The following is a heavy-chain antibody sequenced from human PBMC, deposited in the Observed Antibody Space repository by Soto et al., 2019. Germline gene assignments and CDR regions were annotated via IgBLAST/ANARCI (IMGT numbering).Heavy chain of an antibody. Sequence: GSVKVSCNASAYTCTSYGMSWVRQAPGHGLEWMGWISAYNGNTNYAQKLQGRVTMTTDTSTSTAYMELRSLRSDDTAVYYCARDNPPYYDFWSGYYPYYYYGMDVWGQGTTVTVSS. V-gene: IGHV1-18*01. D-gene: IGHD3-3*01. J-gene: IGHJ6*02. CDR3: ARDNPPYYDFWSGYYPYYYYGMDV. CDR1: AYTCTSYG. CDR2: ISAYNGNT.